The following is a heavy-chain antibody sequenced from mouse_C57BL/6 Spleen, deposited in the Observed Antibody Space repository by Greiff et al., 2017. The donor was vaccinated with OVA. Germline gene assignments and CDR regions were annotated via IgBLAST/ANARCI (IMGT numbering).Heavy chain of an antibody. CDR2: ISSGGDYI. CDR3: TGYSNYGFAY. CDR1: GFTFSSYA. Sequence: EVHLVESGEGLVKPGGSLKLSCAASGFTFSSYAMSWVRQTPEKRLEWVAYISSGGDYIYYADTVKGRFTISRDNARNTLYLQMSSLKSEDTAMYYCTGYSNYGFAYWGQGTLVTVSA. J-gene: IGHJ3*01. D-gene: IGHD2-5*01. V-gene: IGHV5-9-1*02.